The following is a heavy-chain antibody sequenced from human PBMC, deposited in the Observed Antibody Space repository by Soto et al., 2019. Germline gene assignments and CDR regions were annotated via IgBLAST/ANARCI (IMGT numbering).Heavy chain of an antibody. V-gene: IGHV3-48*01. CDR2: ISSSSSTI. CDR1: GFTFSSYS. D-gene: IGHD1-7*01. J-gene: IGHJ4*02. Sequence: GGSLRLSCAASGFTFSSYSMNWVRQAPGKGLEWVSYISSSSSTIYYADSVKGRFTISRDKAKNSLYLQMNSLRAEDTAVYYCARDPGITGTFDFDYWGQGTLVTVSS. CDR3: ARDPGITGTFDFDY.